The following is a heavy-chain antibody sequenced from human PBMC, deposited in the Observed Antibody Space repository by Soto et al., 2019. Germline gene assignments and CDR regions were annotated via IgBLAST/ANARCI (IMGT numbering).Heavy chain of an antibody. J-gene: IGHJ4*02. CDR1: GFTFRDYA. Sequence: QVQLVESGGGVVQPGRSLRLSCEASGFTFRDYAMHWVRQAPGKGLEWVAAIPSDGSAQHYADSVKGRFSISRDNSNNTLSLQMNSHRPEEAALYYCARAVAGQVRSAWTWLDYWGQGTLVTVSS. CDR3: ARAVAGQVRSAWTWLDY. D-gene: IGHD1-1*01. V-gene: IGHV3-30-3*01. CDR2: IPSDGSAQ.